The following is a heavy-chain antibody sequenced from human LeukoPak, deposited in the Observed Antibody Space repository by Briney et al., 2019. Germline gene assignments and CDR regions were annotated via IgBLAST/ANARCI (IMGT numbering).Heavy chain of an antibody. Sequence: PGGSLRLSCAASGFTVSSNYMSWVRQAPGKGLEWVSVNYSGGSTYYADSVKGRFTTSRDNSKNTLYLQMNSLRAEDTAVYYCARDSDDIVEDYWGQGTLVTVSS. J-gene: IGHJ4*02. D-gene: IGHD2-15*01. CDR1: GFTVSSNY. CDR3: ARDSDDIVEDY. V-gene: IGHV3-53*01. CDR2: NYSGGST.